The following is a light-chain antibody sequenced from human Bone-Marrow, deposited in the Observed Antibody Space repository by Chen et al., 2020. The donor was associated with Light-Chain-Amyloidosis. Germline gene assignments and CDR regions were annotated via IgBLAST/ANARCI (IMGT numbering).Light chain of an antibody. CDR1: SSDVGGDNH. Sequence: QSALTQPASVSGSPGQSITISCTGTSSDVGGDNHVSWYQQHPDKAPKLMIYEVTNRPSWVPDRFSGSKSDKTASLTVSGLQTEDEADYFCSSYNITNTLVFGSGTRVTVL. J-gene: IGLJ1*01. V-gene: IGLV2-14*01. CDR2: EVT. CDR3: SSYNITNTLV.